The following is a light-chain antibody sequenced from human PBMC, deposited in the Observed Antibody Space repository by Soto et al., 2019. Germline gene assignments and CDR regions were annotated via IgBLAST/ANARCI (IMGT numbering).Light chain of an antibody. CDR1: QGISKW. J-gene: IGKJ4*01. CDR2: GAS. Sequence: DIQMTQSPSSVSASVGDRVTITCRASQGISKWLAWYQQKPGKAPNLLIHGASSLQRGVPSRFSGSGSGTAFTLTISSLQPEDFATYYCQQVNSFPFSFGGGTKVEIK. CDR3: QQVNSFPFS. V-gene: IGKV1-12*01.